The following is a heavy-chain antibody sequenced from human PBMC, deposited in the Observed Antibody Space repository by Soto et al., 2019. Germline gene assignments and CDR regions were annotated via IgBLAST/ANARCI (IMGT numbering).Heavy chain of an antibody. J-gene: IGHJ6*02. CDR3: ASWVSDMGVDV. D-gene: IGHD1-26*01. V-gene: IGHV3-7*01. CDR1: GFTFSTYW. CDR2: IKKDGSEK. Sequence: PGGSLRLSCAASGFTFSTYWMTWVRQAPGKGLEWVATIKKDGSEKYFVDSVKGRFTISRDNAKNSLYLQMSSLRAEDTALYYCASWVSDMGVDVWGQGTTVTVSS.